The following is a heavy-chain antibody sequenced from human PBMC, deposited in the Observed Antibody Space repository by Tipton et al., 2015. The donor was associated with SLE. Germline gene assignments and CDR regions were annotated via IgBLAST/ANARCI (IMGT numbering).Heavy chain of an antibody. CDR1: GFTFSSSW. CDR2: IVRDESTT. CDR3: ARGRVVPAAISDYYYYTDV. J-gene: IGHJ6*03. V-gene: IGHV3-74*01. Sequence: SLRLSCAASGFTFSSSWMHWVRQAPGKGLVWVSRIVRDESTTTYADSVKGRFTISRDNAKNTLYLQMNSLRAEDTAVYYCARGRVVPAAISDYYYYTDVWGKGTTVTVSS. D-gene: IGHD2-2*02.